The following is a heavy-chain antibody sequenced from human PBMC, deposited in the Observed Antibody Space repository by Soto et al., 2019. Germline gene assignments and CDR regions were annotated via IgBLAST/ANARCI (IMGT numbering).Heavy chain of an antibody. CDR3: AKSETFNGDYNAFDY. D-gene: IGHD3-9*01. CDR2: ISGGGGST. Sequence: GVSLSLSCAASGFSFAGYALTWVRLAPGKGLEWVASISGGGGSTYYADSVKGRFSISRDNSNRMVYLQMGSLTAGDTAVYYCAKSETFNGDYNAFDYWGQGTRVTVSS. V-gene: IGHV3-23*01. J-gene: IGHJ4*02. CDR1: GFSFAGYA.